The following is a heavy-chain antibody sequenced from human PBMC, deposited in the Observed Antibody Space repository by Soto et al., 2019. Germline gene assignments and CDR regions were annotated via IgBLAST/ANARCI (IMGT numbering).Heavy chain of an antibody. CDR3: ARHVSYGSESYYYGMDV. CDR1: GGSISSYY. V-gene: IGHV4-59*08. CDR2: IYYSGST. J-gene: IGHJ6*02. D-gene: IGHD3-10*01. Sequence: PSETLSLTCTVSGGSISSYYWSWIRQPPGKGLEWIGYIYYSGSTNYNPSLKSRVTISVDTSKNQFSLKLNSVTVADTAVYYCARHVSYGSESYYYGMDVWGQGTTVTVSS.